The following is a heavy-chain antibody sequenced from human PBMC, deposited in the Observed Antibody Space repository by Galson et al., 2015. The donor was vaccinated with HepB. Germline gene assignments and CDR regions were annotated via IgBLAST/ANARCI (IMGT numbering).Heavy chain of an antibody. V-gene: IGHV3-49*03. CDR2: IRSKLYGGTT. J-gene: IGHJ4*02. D-gene: IGHD1-14*01. Sequence: SLRLSCAASGFTFGDYSMSWFRQAPGKGLEWLGFIRSKLYGGTTEYAAFVEGRLAISRDDSKNIAYLQMNSLKIEDTAVYYCSRRDKPDTYWGQGTLVTVSS. CDR1: GFTFGDYS. CDR3: SRRDKPDTY.